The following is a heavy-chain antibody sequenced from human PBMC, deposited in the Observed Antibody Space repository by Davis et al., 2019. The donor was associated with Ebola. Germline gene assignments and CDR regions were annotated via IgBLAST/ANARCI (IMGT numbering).Heavy chain of an antibody. CDR3: AKGAYYYYNVDV. CDR1: GFTFDDYA. Sequence: SLKISCAASGFTFDDYAMHWVRQAPGKGLEWVSGISWNSGNIGYADSVRGRFTISRDNAKNSLYLQMNSLRAEDTALYYCAKGAYYYYNVDVWGKGTPVTVSS. V-gene: IGHV3-9*01. J-gene: IGHJ6*04. CDR2: ISWNSGNI.